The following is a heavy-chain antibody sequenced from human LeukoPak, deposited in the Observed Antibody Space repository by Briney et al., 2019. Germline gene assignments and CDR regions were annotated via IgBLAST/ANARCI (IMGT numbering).Heavy chain of an antibody. CDR2: INSGSSTM. D-gene: IGHD3-10*01. J-gene: IGHJ6*02. V-gene: IGHV3-48*02. CDR1: GFTFISYS. CDR3: ARVIAVVRGGGLSYYYAMDV. Sequence: GGSMRLSCAASGFTFISYSMTWVRQAPGKGLEWVSYINSGSSTMYYADSVKGRVTISRDNGKTSLYLQMNSLRDEDTAVYYCARVIAVVRGGGLSYYYAMDVWGQGPTVPVSS.